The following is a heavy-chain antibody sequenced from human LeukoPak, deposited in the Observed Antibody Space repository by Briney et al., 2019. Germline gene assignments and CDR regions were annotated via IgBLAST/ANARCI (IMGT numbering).Heavy chain of an antibody. V-gene: IGHV5-51*01. Sequence: ESLKISFKGSGYSFTSYWIGWVRQMPGKGLEWMGIIYPGDSDSRYSPSFQGQVTISADKSISTAYLQWSSLKASDTAMYYCARRAFGSGSYCDYWGQGTLVTVSS. D-gene: IGHD3-10*01. CDR1: GYSFTSYW. CDR2: IYPGDSDS. J-gene: IGHJ4*02. CDR3: ARRAFGSGSYCDY.